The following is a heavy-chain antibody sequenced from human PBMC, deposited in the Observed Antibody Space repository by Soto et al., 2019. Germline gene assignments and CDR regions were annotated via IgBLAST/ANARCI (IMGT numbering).Heavy chain of an antibody. V-gene: IGHV3-30*18. CDR1: GFTFSSYG. Sequence: QVQLVESGGGVVQPGRSLRLSCAASGFTFSSYGMHWVRQAPGKGLEWVAVISYDGSNKYYADSVKGRFTISRDNSKNTLYLQMNSLRAADTAVYYCAKAPIVGATTIFDYWGQGTLVTVSS. J-gene: IGHJ4*02. CDR3: AKAPIVGATTIFDY. D-gene: IGHD1-26*01. CDR2: ISYDGSNK.